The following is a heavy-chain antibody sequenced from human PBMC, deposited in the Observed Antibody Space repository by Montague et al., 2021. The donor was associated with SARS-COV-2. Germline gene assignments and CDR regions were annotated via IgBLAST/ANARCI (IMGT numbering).Heavy chain of an antibody. J-gene: IGHJ5*02. CDR3: ARTRVGEDNGYCDWLSTYNWFDP. D-gene: IGHD3-9*01. CDR1: GVSISSSNYY. CDR2: MYFSRNT. V-gene: IGHV4-39*01. Sequence: SETLSLTCTVSGVSISSSNYYWGWIRQPPGKGLEWIGTMYFSRNTRYNPSLTSRVAISVDTSRNQLSLKMSSVTAADTAVYYCARTRVGEDNGYCDWLSTYNWFDPWGQGILVTVSS.